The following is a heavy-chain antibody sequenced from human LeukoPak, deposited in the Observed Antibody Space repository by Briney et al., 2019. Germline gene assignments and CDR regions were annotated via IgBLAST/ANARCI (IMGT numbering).Heavy chain of an antibody. CDR3: AKEMPIAAAGKGTHFDY. V-gene: IGHV3-23*01. CDR1: GFTFSSYA. J-gene: IGHJ4*02. Sequence: PGGSLRLSCAASGFTFSSYAMSWVRQAPGKGLEWVSAISGSGGSTYYADSVKGRFTISRDNSKNTLYLQMNSLRAEDTAVYYCAKEMPIAAAGKGTHFDYWGQGTLVTVSS. D-gene: IGHD6-13*01. CDR2: ISGSGGST.